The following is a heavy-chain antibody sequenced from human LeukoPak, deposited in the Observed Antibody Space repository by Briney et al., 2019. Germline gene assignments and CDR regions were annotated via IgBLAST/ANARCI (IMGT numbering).Heavy chain of an antibody. CDR3: AKDLIAFDYGGNSGGY. Sequence: GGSLRLSCAASGFTFSSYGMHWVRQAPGKGLEWVAFIRYDGSNKYYADSVKGRFTISRDSSKNTVYLQMNSLRVEDTAVYYCAKDLIAFDYGGNSGGYWGQGTLVTVSS. V-gene: IGHV3-30*02. CDR1: GFTFSSYG. J-gene: IGHJ4*02. D-gene: IGHD4-23*01. CDR2: IRYDGSNK.